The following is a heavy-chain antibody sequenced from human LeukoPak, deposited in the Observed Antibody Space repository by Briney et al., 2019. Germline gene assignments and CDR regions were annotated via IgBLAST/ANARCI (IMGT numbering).Heavy chain of an antibody. J-gene: IGHJ4*02. D-gene: IGHD5-24*01. CDR2: ISYDGSNK. CDR1: GFTFSSYA. Sequence: GGSLRLSCAASGFTFSSYAMHWVRQAPGKGLEWVAVISYDGSNKYYADSVKGRFTISRDNSKNTLYLQMNSLRAEDTAVYYCARSVAATILGTDYWGQGTLVTVSS. V-gene: IGHV3-30*04. CDR3: ARSVAATILGTDY.